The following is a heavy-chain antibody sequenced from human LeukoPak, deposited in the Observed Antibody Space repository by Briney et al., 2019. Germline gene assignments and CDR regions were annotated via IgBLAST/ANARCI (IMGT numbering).Heavy chain of an antibody. CDR2: INHSGST. CDR3: ARGIVLMVYGPNGGWFDP. D-gene: IGHD2-8*01. CDR1: GGSFNGYY. J-gene: IGHJ5*02. Sequence: SETLSLTCAVYGGSFNGYYWSWIRQPPPKGLEWIGEINHSGSTNYNASLKSRVTISVDTSKNQFSLKLSSVTAADTAVYYCARGIVLMVYGPNGGWFDPGGQGTLVTVSS. V-gene: IGHV4-34*01.